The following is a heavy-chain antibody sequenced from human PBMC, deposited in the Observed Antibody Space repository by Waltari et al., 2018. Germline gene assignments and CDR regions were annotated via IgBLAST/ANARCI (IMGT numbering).Heavy chain of an antibody. J-gene: IGHJ4*02. CDR1: GFTFISYW. CDR3: ARDPRAFDY. V-gene: IGHV3-7*01. Sequence: EVQLVESGGGLVQPGGSLRLSCAASGFTFISYWMSWVRQAPGKGLEWVANIKQDGSEKYYVDSVKGRFTISRDNAKNSLYLQMNSLRAEDTAVYYCARDPRAFDYWGQGTLVTVSS. CDR2: IKQDGSEK.